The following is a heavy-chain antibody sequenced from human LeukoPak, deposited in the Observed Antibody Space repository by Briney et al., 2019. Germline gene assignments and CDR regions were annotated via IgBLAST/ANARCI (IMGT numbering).Heavy chain of an antibody. J-gene: IGHJ5*01. CDR3: ARDRVAISVAGFDS. D-gene: IGHD6-19*01. CDR2: ITPLLDKA. V-gene: IGHV1-69*08. Sequence: EAXGGSFNSYILSWVRQAPGQGLEWMGRITPLLDKADYAQKFQGRITITADSSTSTAYMELSSLRSDDTAVYYCARDRVAISVAGFDSWDQGTLVIVSS. CDR1: GGSFNSYI.